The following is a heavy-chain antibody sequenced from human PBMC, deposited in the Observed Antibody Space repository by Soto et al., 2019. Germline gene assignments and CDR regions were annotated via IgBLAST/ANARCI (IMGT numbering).Heavy chain of an antibody. Sequence: GGSLRLSCAASGFTFSSYGMHWVRQAPGKGLEWVALISHDGSNKFYADSVKGRFTISRDNSKSTLYLQMNSLRAEDTTVFYCAKDPQPYRSSSTGDNWGQGTPVTVSS. CDR2: ISHDGSNK. CDR3: AKDPQPYRSSSTGDN. J-gene: IGHJ4*02. CDR1: GFTFSSYG. V-gene: IGHV3-30*18. D-gene: IGHD6-6*01.